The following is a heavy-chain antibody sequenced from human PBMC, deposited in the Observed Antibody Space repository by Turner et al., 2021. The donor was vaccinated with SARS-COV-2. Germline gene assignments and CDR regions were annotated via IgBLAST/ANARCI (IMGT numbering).Heavy chain of an antibody. Sequence: QVQLVESGGGVVLPGRLLSLSCAASGFTFSSYGMHWVRQAPGKGLEWVAVISYDRSNKYYADSVKGRFTISRDNSKNTLYLQMNSLRAEDTAVYYCAKDDNYDFWTGYYMYWGQVTLVTVSS. J-gene: IGHJ4*02. V-gene: IGHV3-30*18. CDR3: AKDDNYDFWTGYYMY. CDR2: ISYDRSNK. CDR1: GFTFSSYG. D-gene: IGHD3-3*01.